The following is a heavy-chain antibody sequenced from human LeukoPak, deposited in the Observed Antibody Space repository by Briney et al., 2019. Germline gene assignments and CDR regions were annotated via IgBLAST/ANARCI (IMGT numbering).Heavy chain of an antibody. Sequence: SGTLSLTCTVSGGSISSYYWSWIRQPPGKGLEWIGYIYYSGSTNYNPSLKSRVTISVDTSKSQFSLKLSSVTAADTAVYYCARVRMGVVPAASHTFDIWGQGTMVTVSS. J-gene: IGHJ3*02. D-gene: IGHD2-2*01. CDR3: ARVRMGVVPAASHTFDI. CDR1: GGSISSYY. CDR2: IYYSGST. V-gene: IGHV4-59*01.